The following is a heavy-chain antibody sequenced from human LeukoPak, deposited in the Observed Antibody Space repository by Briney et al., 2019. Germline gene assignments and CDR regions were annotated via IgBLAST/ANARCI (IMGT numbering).Heavy chain of an antibody. CDR2: ISSSGSTI. J-gene: IGHJ4*02. CDR3: ARAVAVAGTFSFFDY. Sequence: PGGSLRLSCAASGFTFSDYYMSWIRKAPGKGLEWVSYISSSGSTIYYADSVKGRFTISRDNAKNSLYLQMNSLRAEDTAVYYCARAVAVAGTFSFFDYWGQGTLVTVSS. D-gene: IGHD6-19*01. V-gene: IGHV3-11*04. CDR1: GFTFSDYY.